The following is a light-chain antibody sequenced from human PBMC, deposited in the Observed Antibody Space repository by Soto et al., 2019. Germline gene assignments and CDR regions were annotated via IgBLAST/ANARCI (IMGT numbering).Light chain of an antibody. V-gene: IGKV3-20*01. J-gene: IGKJ1*01. CDR3: QHYGNSPQT. CDR1: QSVSSNY. Sequence: EIVLAQSPGTLSLSPGERATLSCRASQSVSSNYLAWYQQEPGQAPRLLIYGASSRATGIPDRFSGSGSGTDFTLTITRLEPEDFAVYYCQHYGNSPQTFGQGTKVDIK. CDR2: GAS.